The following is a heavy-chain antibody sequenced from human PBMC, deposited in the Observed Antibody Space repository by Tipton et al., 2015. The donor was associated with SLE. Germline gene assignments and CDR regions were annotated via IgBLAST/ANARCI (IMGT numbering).Heavy chain of an antibody. V-gene: IGHV3-30*02. D-gene: IGHD2-21*01. Sequence: SLRLSCAASGFTFSTSGMHWVRQAPGKGLEWVAFIQYDGSNKQYADSVKGRFTISRDNSKITLYLQMNTLRAEDTAVYYCAKDPCGGDCYSGNYYYYYGMDVWGQGTTVTVSS. CDR1: GFTFSTSG. CDR3: AKDPCGGDCYSGNYYYYYGMDV. CDR2: IQYDGSNK. J-gene: IGHJ6*02.